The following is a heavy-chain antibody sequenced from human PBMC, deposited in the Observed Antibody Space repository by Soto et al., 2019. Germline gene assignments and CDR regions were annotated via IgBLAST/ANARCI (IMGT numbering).Heavy chain of an antibody. J-gene: IGHJ6*02. CDR3: ARDDILVIPGGSYNYGMDV. V-gene: IGHV3-30*04. CDR1: GFTFSDYA. D-gene: IGHD2-2*01. CDR2: VAYAGRSK. Sequence: VQLVESGGGVVQPGRSLRLSCAASGFTFSDYAMHWVRQAPGKGLEWVAVVAYAGRSKYYADSVKGRFTISRDNSRTTVYLQMNSLRDEDTAMYYCARDDILVIPGGSYNYGMDVWGHGTTVTVSS.